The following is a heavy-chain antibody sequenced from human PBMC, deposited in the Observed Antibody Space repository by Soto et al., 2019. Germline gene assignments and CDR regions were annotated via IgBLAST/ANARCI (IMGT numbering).Heavy chain of an antibody. J-gene: IGHJ4*02. V-gene: IGHV1-18*01. CDR3: ARGRYGDY. Sequence: QIHLVQSGAEVKKPGASVKVSCKGSGYGFTTYGITWVRQAPGQGLEWMAWISAHNGNTNYAQKLQGRVTVTRDTTTSTAYMELRSLRSDVTVVACCARGRYGDYWGQGALVTVSS. CDR2: ISAHNGNT. CDR1: GYGFTTYG. D-gene: IGHD1-1*01.